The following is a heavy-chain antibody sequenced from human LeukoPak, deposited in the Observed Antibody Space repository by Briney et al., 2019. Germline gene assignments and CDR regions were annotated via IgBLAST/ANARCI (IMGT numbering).Heavy chain of an antibody. V-gene: IGHV3-7*01. CDR3: ARDKEAAVDFWSGYYPL. Sequence: PGGSLRLSCAASGFTFSSYWMGWVRQAPGKGLEWVANIKRDGSEKYYGDSVKGRFTVSRDNAKNSLYLQMNSLRAEDTAVYYCARDKEAAVDFWSGYYPLWGQGTQVTVSS. CDR2: IKRDGSEK. D-gene: IGHD3-3*01. J-gene: IGHJ4*02. CDR1: GFTFSSYW.